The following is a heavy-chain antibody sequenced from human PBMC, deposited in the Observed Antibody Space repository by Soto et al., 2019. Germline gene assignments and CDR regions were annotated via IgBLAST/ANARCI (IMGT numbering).Heavy chain of an antibody. CDR1: GGSMSGYY. V-gene: IGHV4-4*07. D-gene: IGHD1-26*01. Sequence: SETLSLTCTVSGGSMSGYYWSWIRQPAGKGLEWIGRIYTSGSTNYNPSLRSRVTMSVDTSKNQFSLRLSSVTAADTAVYYCARDGGSSPYYIDYWGRGTLVTVSS. J-gene: IGHJ4*02. CDR3: ARDGGSSPYYIDY. CDR2: IYTSGST.